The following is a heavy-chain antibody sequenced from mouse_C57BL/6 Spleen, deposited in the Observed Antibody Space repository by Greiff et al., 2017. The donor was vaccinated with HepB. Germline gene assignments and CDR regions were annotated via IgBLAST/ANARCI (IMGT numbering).Heavy chain of an antibody. Sequence: QVHVKQSGAELVKPGASVKISCKASGYAFSSYWMNWVKQRPGKGLEWIGQIYPGDGDTNYNGKFKGKATLTADKSSSTAYMQLSSLTSEDSAVYFCARVTAVVFDDWGQGTTLTVSS. CDR2: IYPGDGDT. CDR3: ARVTAVVFDD. CDR1: GYAFSSYW. D-gene: IGHD1-1*01. J-gene: IGHJ2*01. V-gene: IGHV1-80*01.